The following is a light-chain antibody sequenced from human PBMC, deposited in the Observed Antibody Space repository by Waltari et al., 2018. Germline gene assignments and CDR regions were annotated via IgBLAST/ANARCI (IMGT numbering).Light chain of an antibody. J-gene: IGLJ2*01. V-gene: IGLV3-19*01. CDR3: HSRDTTSTRL. Sequence: SSELTQDPAVSVALGQTVRITCQGDSLRRFYASWYQQRPGQAPILVLYGQNNRPSGSPDRFSGSTSGNTASLTITRAQAEDEGDYFCHSRDTTSTRLFGGGTRVTV. CDR1: SLRRFY. CDR2: GQN.